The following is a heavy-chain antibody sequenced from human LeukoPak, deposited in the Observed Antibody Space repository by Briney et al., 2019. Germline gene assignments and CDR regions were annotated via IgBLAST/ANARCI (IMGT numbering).Heavy chain of an antibody. D-gene: IGHD3-22*01. CDR3: ADSSGYYGTSYFQH. Sequence: ASVKVSCKASGYTFTSYGISWVRQAPGQGLEWMGWISAYNGNTNYAQKLQGRVTMTTDTSTSTAYMELRSLRSEDTAVYYCADSSGYYGTSYFQHWGQGTLVTVSS. V-gene: IGHV1-18*01. CDR2: ISAYNGNT. J-gene: IGHJ1*01. CDR1: GYTFTSYG.